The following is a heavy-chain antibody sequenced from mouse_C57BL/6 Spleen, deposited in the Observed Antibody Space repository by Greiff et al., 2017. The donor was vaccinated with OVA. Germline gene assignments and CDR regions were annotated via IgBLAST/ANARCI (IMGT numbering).Heavy chain of an antibody. V-gene: IGHV3-6*01. CDR3: ARGGYDGFAY. D-gene: IGHD2-2*01. Sequence: EVKLMESGPGLVKPSQSLSLTCSVTGYSITSGYYWNWIRQFPGNKLEWMGYISYDGSNNYNPSLKNRISITRDTSKNQFFLKLNSVTTEDTATYYCARGGYDGFAYWGQGTLVTVSA. J-gene: IGHJ3*01. CDR1: GYSITSGYY. CDR2: ISYDGSN.